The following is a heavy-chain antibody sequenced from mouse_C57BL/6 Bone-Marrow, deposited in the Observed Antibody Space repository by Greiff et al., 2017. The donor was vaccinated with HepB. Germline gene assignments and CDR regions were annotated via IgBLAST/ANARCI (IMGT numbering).Heavy chain of an antibody. CDR3: ARGGPTIVTTWYFDV. CDR1: GFTFSSYA. Sequence: EVMLVESGGGLVKPGGSLKLSCAASGFTFSSYAMSWVRQTPEKRLEWVATISDGGSYTSYPDNVKGRFTISRDNAKNNLYLQMSHLKSEDTAMYYWARGGPTIVTTWYFDVWGTGTTGTVSS. D-gene: IGHD2-5*01. V-gene: IGHV5-4*03. J-gene: IGHJ1*03. CDR2: ISDGGSYT.